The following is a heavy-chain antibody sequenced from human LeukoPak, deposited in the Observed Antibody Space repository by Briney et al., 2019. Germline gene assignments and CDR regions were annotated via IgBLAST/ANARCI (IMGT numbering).Heavy chain of an antibody. D-gene: IGHD4-17*01. CDR1: GFIFDDYG. Sequence: PGGSVRLSCEASGFIFDDYGMSWVRQAPGRGLEWVPSIDRRGGSRGYADSVKGRFTISRDNANKSLHLQMDSLTAEDTAFYYCARGGYGECYFDSWGQGTLVTVSS. CDR2: IDRRGGSR. V-gene: IGHV3-20*04. J-gene: IGHJ4*03. CDR3: ARGGYGECYFDS.